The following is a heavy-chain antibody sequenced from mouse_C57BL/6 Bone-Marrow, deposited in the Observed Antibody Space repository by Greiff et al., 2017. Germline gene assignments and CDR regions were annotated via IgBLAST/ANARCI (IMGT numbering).Heavy chain of an antibody. D-gene: IGHD1-1*01. Sequence: VQLQQSGAELARPGASVKLSCKASGYTFTSYGISWVKQRTGQGLGWIGEIYPRSGNTYYNEKFKGKATLTADKSSSTAYMELRSLTSEDSAVYFCASRVFYYYGSSLYAMDYWGQGTSVTVSS. CDR3: ASRVFYYYGSSLYAMDY. CDR1: GYTFTSYG. J-gene: IGHJ4*01. V-gene: IGHV1-81*01. CDR2: IYPRSGNT.